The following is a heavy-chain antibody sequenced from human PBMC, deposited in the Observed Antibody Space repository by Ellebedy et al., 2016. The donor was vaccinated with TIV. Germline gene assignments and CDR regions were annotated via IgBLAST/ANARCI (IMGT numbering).Heavy chain of an antibody. CDR1: GASFSTYY. Sequence: MPGGSLRLSCTVSGASFSTYYWYWIRQPPGKGLESIGYIYYSGSTDYNPSLRSRLTMSIDTSKNQFSLKLTSVTAADTALYYCARWYYDDSGYRFDYWGQGTLITVSS. CDR3: ARWYYDDSGYRFDY. D-gene: IGHD3-22*01. J-gene: IGHJ4*02. V-gene: IGHV4-59*01. CDR2: IYYSGST.